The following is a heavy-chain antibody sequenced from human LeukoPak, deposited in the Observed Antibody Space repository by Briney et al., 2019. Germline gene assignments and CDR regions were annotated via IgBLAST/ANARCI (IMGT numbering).Heavy chain of an antibody. CDR2: INAGNGNT. CDR1: GYTFTSYA. CDR3: ARTLGWYNRIYYFDY. V-gene: IGHV1-3*01. Sequence: ASVKVSCKASGYTFTSYAMHWVRQAPGQRLEWMGWINAGNGNTNYAQRLQGRLTMTTDTSTNTAYMDLTSLTSDDTAIYYCARTLGWYNRIYYFDYWGQGTLVTVSS. D-gene: IGHD6-19*01. J-gene: IGHJ4*02.